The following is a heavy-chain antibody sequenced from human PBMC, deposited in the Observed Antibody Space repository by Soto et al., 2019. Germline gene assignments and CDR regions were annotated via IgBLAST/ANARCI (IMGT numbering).Heavy chain of an antibody. D-gene: IGHD3-3*01. Sequence: GGSLRLSCAASGFSFGSYALSWVRQAPGKGLEWVSTISGSDGKTFYADAVKGRFSISRDTSQNTLYLQMNSLRADDTAIYYCARWSYLDYWGQGTRVTVS. CDR1: GFSFGSYA. V-gene: IGHV3-23*01. CDR3: ARWSYLDY. J-gene: IGHJ4*02. CDR2: ISGSDGKT.